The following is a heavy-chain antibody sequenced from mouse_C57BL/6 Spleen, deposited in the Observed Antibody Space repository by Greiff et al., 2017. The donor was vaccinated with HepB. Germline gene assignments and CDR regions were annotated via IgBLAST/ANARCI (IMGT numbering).Heavy chain of an antibody. J-gene: IGHJ1*03. D-gene: IGHD2-2*01. CDR1: GYTFTSYW. CDR3: ARRGYEDFDV. V-gene: IGHV1-64*01. CDR2: IHPNSGST. Sequence: VQLQQPGAELVKPGASVKLSCKASGYTFTSYWMHWVKQRPGQGLEWIGMIHPNSGSTNYNEKFKSKATLTVDTSSSTAYMQLSSLTSEDSAVYYCARRGYEDFDVWGTGTTVTVSS.